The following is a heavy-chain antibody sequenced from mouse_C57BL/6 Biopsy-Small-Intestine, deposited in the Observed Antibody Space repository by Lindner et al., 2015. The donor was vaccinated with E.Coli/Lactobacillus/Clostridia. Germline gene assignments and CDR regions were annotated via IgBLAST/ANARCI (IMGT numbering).Heavy chain of an antibody. J-gene: IGHJ1*01. Sequence: SVKVSCKASGYTFSAYGVTWVRQAPGQGLEWMGWINPLDGNTKYAQKFQGSVTMTMDTPTNTVYMELRSLSSDDTALFFRARGIPTTGLDIWGLGTMVTV. D-gene: IGHD1-1*01. CDR2: INPLDGNT. CDR3: ARGIPTTGLDI. CDR1: GYTFSAYG. V-gene: IGHV1-84*01.